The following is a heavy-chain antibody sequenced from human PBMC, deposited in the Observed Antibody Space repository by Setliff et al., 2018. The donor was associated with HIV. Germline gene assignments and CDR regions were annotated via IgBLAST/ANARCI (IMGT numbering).Heavy chain of an antibody. J-gene: IGHJ6*02. CDR3: ARAKLGWRPYAMDV. CDR1: GVPLSDYY. V-gene: IGHV4-34*01. CDR2: VNHNGNI. D-gene: IGHD6-13*01. Sequence: SETLSLTCTLNGVPLSDYYWNWIRQSPGKGLEWIVEVNHNGNINYNPSLKSRVTISVDTSKIQFSLNLNSVTAADTAVYYCARAKLGWRPYAMDVWGQGTAVTVSS.